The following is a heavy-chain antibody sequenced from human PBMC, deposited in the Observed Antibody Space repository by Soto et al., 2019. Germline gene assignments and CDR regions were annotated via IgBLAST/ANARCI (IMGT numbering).Heavy chain of an antibody. Sequence: EAQLVESGGGLVKPGGSLRLSCVASNFTFNTAWMTWVRQAPGKGLEWVGRSKGKNNGATIDYAAPVQGRFTISRDDSKNTLYLQMDSLKTEDTGIYYWTTDPPEYHYYGRDVWGQGTSVTVSS. CDR1: NFTFNTAW. J-gene: IGHJ6*02. V-gene: IGHV3-15*07. CDR3: TTDPPEYHYYGRDV. CDR2: SKGKNNGATI. D-gene: IGHD6-6*01.